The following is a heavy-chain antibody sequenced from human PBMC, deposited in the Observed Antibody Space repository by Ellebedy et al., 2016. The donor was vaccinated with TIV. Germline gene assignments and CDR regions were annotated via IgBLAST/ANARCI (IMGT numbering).Heavy chain of an antibody. CDR2: INHSGST. Sequence: SETLSLTCAVYGGSLSGDYWSWIRQPPGGGLEWIGEINHSGSTNYNPSLKSRITISVDTSNHQFSLTLSSVTAADTAVYFCARNAFKYFDYWGQGSLVTVSS. V-gene: IGHV4-34*01. J-gene: IGHJ4*02. CDR1: GGSLSGDY. CDR3: ARNAFKYFDY.